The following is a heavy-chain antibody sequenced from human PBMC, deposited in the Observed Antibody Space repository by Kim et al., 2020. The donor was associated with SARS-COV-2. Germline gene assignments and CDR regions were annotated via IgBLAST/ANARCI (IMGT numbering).Heavy chain of an antibody. Sequence: GGSLRLSCAASGFTFSSYSMNWVRQAPGKGLEWVSSISSSSSYIYYADSVKGRFTISRDNAKNSLYLQMNSLRAEDTAVYYCARAQYRGHEGDVWGQGTTVTVSS. J-gene: IGHJ6*02. D-gene: IGHD1-26*01. CDR2: ISSSSSYI. CDR1: GFTFSSYS. CDR3: ARAQYRGHEGDV. V-gene: IGHV3-21*01.